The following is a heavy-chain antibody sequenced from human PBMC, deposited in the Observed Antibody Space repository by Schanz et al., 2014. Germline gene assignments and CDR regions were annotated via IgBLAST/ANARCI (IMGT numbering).Heavy chain of an antibody. Sequence: QVQLVESGGGVVQPGRSLRLSCAASGFTFSGYGMHWVRQAPGKGLEWVAIISYDGRHKNYADSVKGRFTISRDNAKNSLYLQMNSLRDEDTAVYYCARDSDRATMVRTYNWFDPWGQGTLVTVSS. V-gene: IGHV3-30*03. CDR3: ARDSDRATMVRTYNWFDP. J-gene: IGHJ5*02. CDR2: ISYDGRHK. D-gene: IGHD3-10*01. CDR1: GFTFSGYG.